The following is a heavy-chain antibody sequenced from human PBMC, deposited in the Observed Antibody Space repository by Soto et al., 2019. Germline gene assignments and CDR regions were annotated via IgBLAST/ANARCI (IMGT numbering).Heavy chain of an antibody. CDR3: ARGDSLIVATTKFDY. J-gene: IGHJ4*02. V-gene: IGHV4-34*01. Sequence: SETLSLTCAVYGGSFSGYYWSWIRQPPGKGLEWIGEINHSGSTNYNPSLKSRVTISVDTSKNQFSLKLSSVTAADTAVYYCARGDSLIVATTKFDYWGQGTLVTVSS. CDR2: INHSGST. CDR1: GGSFSGYY. D-gene: IGHD5-12*01.